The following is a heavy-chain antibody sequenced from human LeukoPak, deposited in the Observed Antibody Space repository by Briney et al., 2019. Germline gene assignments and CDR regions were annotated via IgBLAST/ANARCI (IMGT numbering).Heavy chain of an antibody. Sequence: GESRRISCKGSGNSFSNYFIAWVRQMPGKGLEWMGIIYPGDSDTRYSPSCQGHVTISADKSINTVYLQWGSLEAPDTAMYYCARRNILGSTKAPLDLWGQGNLDSVSS. CDR2: IYPGDSDT. V-gene: IGHV5-51*01. CDR3: ARRNILGSTKAPLDL. D-gene: IGHD1-26*01. J-gene: IGHJ5*02. CDR1: GNSFSNYF.